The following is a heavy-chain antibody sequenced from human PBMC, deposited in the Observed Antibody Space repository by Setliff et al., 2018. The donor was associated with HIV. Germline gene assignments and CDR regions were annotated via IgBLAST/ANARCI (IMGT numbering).Heavy chain of an antibody. D-gene: IGHD3-22*01. J-gene: IGHJ3*02. V-gene: IGHV4-61*02. CDR1: GGSLSSGSYY. CDR2: IYTSGST. Sequence: PSETLSLTCTVSGGSLSSGSYYWSWIRQPAGKGLEWIGRIYTSGSTNYNPSLKSRVTISVDTSNNHFSLKLRSVTAADTAVYYCAREDYYDSSGDAFDIWGQGTMVTVSS. CDR3: AREDYYDSSGDAFDI.